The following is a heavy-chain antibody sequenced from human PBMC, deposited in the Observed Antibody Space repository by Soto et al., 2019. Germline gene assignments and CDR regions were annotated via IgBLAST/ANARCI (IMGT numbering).Heavy chain of an antibody. V-gene: IGHV3-7*01. J-gene: IGHJ4*02. CDR2: IKGDGSAK. CDR3: ATSLI. CDR1: GFTFRTYW. Sequence: EVQLVESGGGLVQPGGSLRLSCTASGFTFRTYWMNWVRQAPGKGLEWVASIKGDGSAKYYVDPVKGRFSISRDNARNSLYRQMNRLRAEDTAVYYCATSLIRGQGALVTVSS. D-gene: IGHD6-6*01.